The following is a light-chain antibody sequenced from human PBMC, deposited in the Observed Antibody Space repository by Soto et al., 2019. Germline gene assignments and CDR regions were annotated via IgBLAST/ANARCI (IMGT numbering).Light chain of an antibody. Sequence: QSALTQPASVSGSPGQSITISCTGTSSDVGSYNLVSWYQQHPGKAPKLMIYEGSKRPSGVSNRFSGSKSGNTASLTISGLQAEDEADYYCCSYAGRSTLAVFGTETKVTVL. CDR3: CSYAGRSTLAV. CDR1: SSDVGSYNL. CDR2: EGS. V-gene: IGLV2-23*01. J-gene: IGLJ1*01.